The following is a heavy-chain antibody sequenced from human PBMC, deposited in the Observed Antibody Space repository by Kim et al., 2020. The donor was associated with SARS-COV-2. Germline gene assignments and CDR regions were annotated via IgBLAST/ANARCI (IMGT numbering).Heavy chain of an antibody. CDR2: ISSSRTYT. D-gene: IGHD2-21*02. V-gene: IGHV3-21*01. CDR1: GFTFSGYT. Sequence: GGSLRLSCVASGFTFSGYTMTWVRQAPGKGLEWISSISSSRTYTNYADSVKGRFTISRDNAKNSLYLQMNNLRVEDTAVYYCAINLGGYCGGDCNSGYFDNWGQGTLVTVSS. CDR3: AINLGGYCGGDCNSGYFDN. J-gene: IGHJ1*01.